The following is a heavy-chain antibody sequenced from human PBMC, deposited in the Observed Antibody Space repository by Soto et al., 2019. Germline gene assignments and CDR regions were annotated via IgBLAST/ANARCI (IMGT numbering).Heavy chain of an antibody. CDR2: ISYDGSNK. D-gene: IGHD3-3*01. J-gene: IGHJ6*02. CDR1: GFTFSSYG. V-gene: IGHV3-30*18. CDR3: AKGYDFWREGTGMDV. Sequence: GGSLRLSCAASGFTFSSYGMHWVRQAPGKGLEWVAVISYDGSNKYYADSAKGRFTVSRDNSKNTLYLQMNSLRAEDTAVYYCAKGYDFWREGTGMDVWGQGTTVTVSS.